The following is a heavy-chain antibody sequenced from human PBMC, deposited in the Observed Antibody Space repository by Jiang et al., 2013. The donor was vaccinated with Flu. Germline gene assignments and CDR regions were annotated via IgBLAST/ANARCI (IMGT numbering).Heavy chain of an antibody. Sequence: SWVRQAPGQGLEWMGWISAYNGNTNYAQKLQGRVTMTTGTSTSTAYMELGSLRSDDTAVYYCARDRRPPGYYYDSSGSPDAFDIWGQGTMVTVSS. J-gene: IGHJ3*02. V-gene: IGHV1-18*01. CDR3: ARDRRPPGYYYDSSGSPDAFDI. CDR2: ISAYNGNT. D-gene: IGHD3-22*01.